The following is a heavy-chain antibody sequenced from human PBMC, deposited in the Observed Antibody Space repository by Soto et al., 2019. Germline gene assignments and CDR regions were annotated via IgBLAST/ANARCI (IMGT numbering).Heavy chain of an antibody. V-gene: IGHV3-21*01. Sequence: GGSLRLSCAASGFTFSSYSMNWVRQAPGKGLEWVSSISSSSSYIYYADSVKGRFTISRDNAKNSLYLQMDSLRAEDTAVYYCARYSTIFGALSYYYGMDVWGQGTTVTVSS. D-gene: IGHD3-3*01. J-gene: IGHJ6*02. CDR2: ISSSSSYI. CDR3: ARYSTIFGALSYYYGMDV. CDR1: GFTFSSYS.